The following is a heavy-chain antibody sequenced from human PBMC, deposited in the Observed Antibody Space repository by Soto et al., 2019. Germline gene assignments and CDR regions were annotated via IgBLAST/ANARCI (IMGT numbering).Heavy chain of an antibody. V-gene: IGHV1-3*05. Sequence: QVQLVQSGAEEKKPGASVKVSCKASGYTFTSYAMHWVRQAPGQRLEWMGWINAGNGNTKYSQKFQGRVTITRDTSASTAYMELSSLRSEDTAVYYCARSIEVTAPNDYWGQGTLVTVSS. CDR2: INAGNGNT. D-gene: IGHD2-21*02. J-gene: IGHJ4*02. CDR1: GYTFTSYA. CDR3: ARSIEVTAPNDY.